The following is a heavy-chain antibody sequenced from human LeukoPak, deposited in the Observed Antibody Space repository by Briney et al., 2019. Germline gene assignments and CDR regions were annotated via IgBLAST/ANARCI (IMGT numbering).Heavy chain of an antibody. D-gene: IGHD4-17*01. Sequence: ASVKVSCKASGYTFTGYYMHWVRQAPGQGLEWMGWINPNSGGTNYAQKFQGRVTMTRDTSISTAYMELSRLRSDDTAVYYCARVGHGFYGDYVDYWGQRTRVTVSS. CDR1: GYTFTGYY. CDR3: ARVGHGFYGDYVDY. J-gene: IGHJ4*02. CDR2: INPNSGGT. V-gene: IGHV1-2*02.